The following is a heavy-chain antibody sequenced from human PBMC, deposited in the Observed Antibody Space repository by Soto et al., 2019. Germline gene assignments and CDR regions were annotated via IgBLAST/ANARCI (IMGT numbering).Heavy chain of an antibody. V-gene: IGHV1-69*12. CDR2: IIPIFGTA. CDR1: GGTFSSYA. D-gene: IGHD3-3*01. Sequence: QVQLVQSGAEVKKPGSSVKVSCKASGGTFSSYAISWVRQAPGQGLEWMGGIIPIFGTANYAQKFQGRVTITADEXXSXAXXELSSLRSEDTAVYYCARAITIFGVVIAAHYGMDVWGQGTTVTVSS. J-gene: IGHJ6*02. CDR3: ARAITIFGVVIAAHYGMDV.